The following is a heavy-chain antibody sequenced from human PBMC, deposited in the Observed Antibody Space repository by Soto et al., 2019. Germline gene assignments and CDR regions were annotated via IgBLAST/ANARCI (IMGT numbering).Heavy chain of an antibody. CDR3: AKEKSGSYFSSYFDS. CDR2: ISSHGDST. J-gene: IGHJ4*02. Sequence: GGSLIRSCAASRFTFIAYAMIWVRQSPGKGREWVSAISSHGDSTYYADSVKGRFTISRDNFENTLYLQMNNLRADDTAVYYCAKEKSGSYFSSYFDSWGQGTLVTVSS. CDR1: RFTFIAYA. V-gene: IGHV3-23*01. D-gene: IGHD1-26*01.